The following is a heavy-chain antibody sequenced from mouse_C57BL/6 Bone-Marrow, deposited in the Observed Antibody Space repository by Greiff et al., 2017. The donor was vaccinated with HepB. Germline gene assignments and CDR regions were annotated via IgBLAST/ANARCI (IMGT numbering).Heavy chain of an antibody. V-gene: IGHV1-66*01. J-gene: IGHJ4*01. D-gene: IGHD1-1*01. CDR1: GYSFTSYY. CDR2: IYPGRGNT. Sequence: QVQLQQSGPELVKPGASVKISCKASGYSFTSYYIHWVKQRPGQGLEWIGWIYPGRGNTKYNEKFKGKATLTADTSSSTAYMQLSSLTSEVSAVYYCARGANYYGRDAMDYWGRGTSVTVSS. CDR3: ARGANYYGRDAMDY.